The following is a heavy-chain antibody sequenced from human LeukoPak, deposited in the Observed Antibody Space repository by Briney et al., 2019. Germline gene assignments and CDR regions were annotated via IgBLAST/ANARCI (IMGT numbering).Heavy chain of an antibody. CDR1: GGSISSYY. D-gene: IGHD1-26*01. CDR3: AREVPLSGSYSQYFDL. Sequence: SETLSLTCTVSGGSISSYYWSWIRQPPGKGLEWIGYIYYSGCTNYNPSLKSRVTISVDTSKNQFSLKLSSVTAADTAVYYCAREVPLSGSYSQYFDLWGRGTLVTVSS. J-gene: IGHJ2*01. CDR2: IYYSGCT. V-gene: IGHV4-59*01.